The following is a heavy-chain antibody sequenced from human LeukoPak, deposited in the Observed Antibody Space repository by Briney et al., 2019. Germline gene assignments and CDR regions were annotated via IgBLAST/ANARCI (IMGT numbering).Heavy chain of an antibody. Sequence: GGSLRLSCAATGFTVSSNYMSWVRQAPGKGLEWVSIIYSGGSTFYADSVKGRFTISRDNSKNTLYLQMNSLRAEDTAVYYCARGFLGDYFGSGSYYVFDYWGQGTLVTVSS. CDR3: ARGFLGDYFGSGSYYVFDY. CDR1: GFTVSSNY. V-gene: IGHV3-53*01. D-gene: IGHD3-10*01. CDR2: IYSGGST. J-gene: IGHJ4*02.